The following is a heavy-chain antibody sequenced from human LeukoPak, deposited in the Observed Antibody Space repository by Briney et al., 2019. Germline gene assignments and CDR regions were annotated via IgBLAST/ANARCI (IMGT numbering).Heavy chain of an antibody. J-gene: IGHJ4*02. CDR2: ISSSGSTI. D-gene: IGHD3-10*01. Sequence: AGGSLRLSCAASGFTFSSYEMNWVRQAPGKGLEWVSYISSSGSTIYYADSVKGRFTISRDNAKNSLYLQMNSLRAEDKAVYYCARDLRGSGNYWGQGTLVTVSS. CDR1: GFTFSSYE. V-gene: IGHV3-48*03. CDR3: ARDLRGSGNY.